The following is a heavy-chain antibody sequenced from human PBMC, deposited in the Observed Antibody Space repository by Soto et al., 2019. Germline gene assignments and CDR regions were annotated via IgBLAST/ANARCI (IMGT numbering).Heavy chain of an antibody. CDR3: ARDLPTVTTALPRSYYYYGMDV. CDR2: IDVGSANA. CDR1: GFTFSSSA. D-gene: IGHD4-17*01. Sequence: SVKVSCKTSGFTFSSSAVHWVRQARGHRLQWIGWIDVGSANANYSQMLQERVTISRDTSTSTVYMELSSLRSEDTAVYYCARDLPTVTTALPRSYYYYGMDVWGQGTTVTVSS. V-gene: IGHV1-58*01. J-gene: IGHJ6*02.